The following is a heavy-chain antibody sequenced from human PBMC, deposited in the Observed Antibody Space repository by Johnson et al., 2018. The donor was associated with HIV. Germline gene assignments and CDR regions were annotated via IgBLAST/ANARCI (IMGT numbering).Heavy chain of an antibody. J-gene: IGHJ3*02. V-gene: IGHV3-30*03. CDR3: ALYPPDAFDI. CDR1: GFTFSSYG. CDR2: ISSDGSNK. D-gene: IGHD5/OR15-5a*01. Sequence: QVQLVESGGGVVQPGRSLRLSCAASGFTFSSYGMHWVRQAPGKGLEWVAVISSDGSNKYYADSVKGRFTISSDNSKNTLYLQMNSLRAEDTAVYYCALYPPDAFDIWGQGTMVTVSS.